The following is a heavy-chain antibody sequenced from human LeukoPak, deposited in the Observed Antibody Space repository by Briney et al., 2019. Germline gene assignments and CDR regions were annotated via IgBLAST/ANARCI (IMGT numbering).Heavy chain of an antibody. J-gene: IGHJ4*02. Sequence: SETLSLTCTVSGGSISSSSYYWGWIRQPPGKGLEWIGSIYYSGSTYYNPSLKSRVTISVDTSKNQFSLKLSSVTAADTAVYYCASHQHGQRIFDYWGQGTLVTVS. CDR1: GGSISSSSYY. D-gene: IGHD2-15*01. CDR2: IYYSGST. V-gene: IGHV4-39*01. CDR3: ASHQHGQRIFDY.